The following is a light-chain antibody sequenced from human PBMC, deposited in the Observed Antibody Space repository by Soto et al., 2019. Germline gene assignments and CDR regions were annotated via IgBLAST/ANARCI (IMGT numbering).Light chain of an antibody. J-gene: IGKJ2*01. CDR2: AAS. CDR1: QSVSSNY. Sequence: EIVLTQSPGTLSLSPGERATLSCRASQSVSSNYLAWYQQKPGQAPRLLIYAASSRATDIPDRFSGSRSGTDFTLTISRLEPEDSAVYSCQQYGTSPHTFGQGTKLEIK. V-gene: IGKV3-20*01. CDR3: QQYGTSPHT.